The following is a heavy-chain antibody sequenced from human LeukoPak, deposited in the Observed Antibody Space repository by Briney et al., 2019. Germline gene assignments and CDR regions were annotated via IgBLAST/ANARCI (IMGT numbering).Heavy chain of an antibody. V-gene: IGHV4-61*02. CDR1: GGSISSSNYY. CDR2: IYTSEST. D-gene: IGHD1-1*01. Sequence: SETLSLTCSVSGGSISSSNYYWSWIRQPAGKGLEWIGRIYTSESTNYNPSLKSRVTISVDTSRNQFSLKLSSVTAADTAVYYCAIIQLGQYYYYYMDVWGKGTTVTVSS. CDR3: AIIQLGQYYYYYMDV. J-gene: IGHJ6*03.